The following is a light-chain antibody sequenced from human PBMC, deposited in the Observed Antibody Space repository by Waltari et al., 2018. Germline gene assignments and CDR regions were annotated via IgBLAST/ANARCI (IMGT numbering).Light chain of an antibody. J-gene: IGKJ4*01. CDR1: QYITGSW. CDR3: QQYDGSVVT. V-gene: IGKV3-20*01. Sequence: EIVLTQSPGTLSLSPGERVTLSCMASQYITGSWMTWYHQKPDPAPRLLIYAASTRAPGVPDRFSGSGSGTDFTLTISRLEPEDYAIYYCQQYDGSVVTFGGGTKVEIK. CDR2: AAS.